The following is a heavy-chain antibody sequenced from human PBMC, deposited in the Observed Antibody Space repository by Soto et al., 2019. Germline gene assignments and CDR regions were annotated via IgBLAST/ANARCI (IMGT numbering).Heavy chain of an antibody. Sequence: GASVKVSCKASGGTFSSYAISWVRQAPGQGLEWMGGIIPIFGTANYAQKFQGRVTITADESTSTAYMELSSLGSEDTAVYYCARDRGIAVAEGFGYWGQGTLVTVSS. CDR3: ARDRGIAVAEGFGY. D-gene: IGHD6-19*01. CDR2: IIPIFGTA. CDR1: GGTFSSYA. V-gene: IGHV1-69*13. J-gene: IGHJ4*02.